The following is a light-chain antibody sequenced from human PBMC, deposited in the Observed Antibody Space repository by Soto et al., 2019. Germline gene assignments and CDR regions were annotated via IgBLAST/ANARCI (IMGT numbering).Light chain of an antibody. J-gene: IGKJ4*01. CDR1: QSISNY. CDR2: AAS. Sequence: DIQMTQSPSSLSASVGDRVTITGRASQSISNYLNWYQQKPGKAPKLLIYAASSLQSGVPSRFSGSGSGTDFTLTISSLQPEDFATYYCQQSNTTPPTFGGGTKVESK. V-gene: IGKV1-39*01. CDR3: QQSNTTPPT.